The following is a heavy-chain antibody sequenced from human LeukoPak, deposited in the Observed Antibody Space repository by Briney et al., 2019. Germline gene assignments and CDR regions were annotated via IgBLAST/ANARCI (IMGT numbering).Heavy chain of an antibody. J-gene: IGHJ4*02. CDR3: ARDQFTKGDY. CDR1: GFTFSSYS. V-gene: IGHV3-21*01. CDR2: FTSRSRTI. Sequence: PGGSLRLSCAASGFTFSSYSMTWVRQAPGKGLEWVSSFTSRSRTIYYADSVKGRFTISRDNVKNSLYLQMNSLRADDTAVYYCARDQFTKGDYWGQGILVTVSS. D-gene: IGHD2-8*01.